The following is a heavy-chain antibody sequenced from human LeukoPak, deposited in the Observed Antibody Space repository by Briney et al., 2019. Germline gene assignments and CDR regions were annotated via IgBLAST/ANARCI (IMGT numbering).Heavy chain of an antibody. CDR1: GFTFSSNW. CDR3: SRDCNGRNDF. CDR2: INPDGSRM. Sequence: PGGSLRLSCAASGFTFSSNWMHCVRQGPGKGLVWVSRINPDGSRMNYAESVKGRFTISRDNVKNTMSLEMNRLGDEDTAVYYCSRDCNGRNDFWGQGTLVTVSS. V-gene: IGHV3-74*01. D-gene: IGHD1-14*01. J-gene: IGHJ4*02.